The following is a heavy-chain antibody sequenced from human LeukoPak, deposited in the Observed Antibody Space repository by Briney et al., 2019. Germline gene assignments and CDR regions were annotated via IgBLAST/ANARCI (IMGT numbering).Heavy chain of an antibody. J-gene: IGHJ3*02. Sequence: WLLRLSCAASGFTVSSNYMSWVRQAPGKGLGWVSVIYSGGSTYYAYSGKGRFTISRGNSKKTLYLQMNSLRAEDTAVYYCARDWTLLQSNAFDIWGQGTMVTVSS. D-gene: IGHD4-11*01. CDR1: GFTVSSNY. CDR3: ARDWTLLQSNAFDI. V-gene: IGHV3-53*01. CDR2: IYSGGST.